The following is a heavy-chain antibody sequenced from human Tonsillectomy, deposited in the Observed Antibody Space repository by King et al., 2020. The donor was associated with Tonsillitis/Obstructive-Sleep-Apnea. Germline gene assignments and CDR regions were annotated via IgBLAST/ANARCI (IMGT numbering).Heavy chain of an antibody. Sequence: QLVQSGAEVKKPGASVKVSSKASGYTFTDYYMHWVRQAPGQGLEWMGWINPNSGGTDSAQKFRGRVTMTRDTSISTAYMELSSLTSDDTAVYYCARGPRGYSYGSVDYWGQGTLVTVSS. D-gene: IGHD5-18*01. J-gene: IGHJ4*02. CDR1: GYTFTDYY. CDR2: INPNSGGT. V-gene: IGHV1-2*02. CDR3: ARGPRGYSYGSVDY.